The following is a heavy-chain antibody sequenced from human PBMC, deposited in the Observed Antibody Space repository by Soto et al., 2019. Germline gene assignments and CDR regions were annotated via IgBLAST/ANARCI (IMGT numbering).Heavy chain of an antibody. V-gene: IGHV3-21*01. CDR3: ARAFWSGYFTSYYLDY. CDR2: ISSSSSYI. CDR1: GFTFSSYS. D-gene: IGHD3-3*01. Sequence: VQLVESGGGLVKPGGSLRLSCAASGFTFSSYSMNWVRQAPGKGLEWVSSISSSSSYIYYADSVKGRFTISRDNAKNSLYLQMNSLRAEDTAVYYCARAFWSGYFTSYYLDYWGQGTLVTVSS. J-gene: IGHJ4*02.